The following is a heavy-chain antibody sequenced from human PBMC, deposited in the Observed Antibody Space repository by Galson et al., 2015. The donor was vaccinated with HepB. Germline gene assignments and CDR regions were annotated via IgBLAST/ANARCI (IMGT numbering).Heavy chain of an antibody. V-gene: IGHV3-11*06. CDR2: ISSSSSYT. Sequence: SLRLSCAASGFTFSDYYMSWIRQAPGKGLEWVSYISSSSSYTNYADSVKGRFTISRDNAKNSLYLQMNSLRAEDTAVYYCARGQDDTYYYGSGYYFDYWGQGTLVTVSS. D-gene: IGHD3-10*01. CDR1: GFTFSDYY. CDR3: ARGQDDTYYYGSGYYFDY. J-gene: IGHJ4*02.